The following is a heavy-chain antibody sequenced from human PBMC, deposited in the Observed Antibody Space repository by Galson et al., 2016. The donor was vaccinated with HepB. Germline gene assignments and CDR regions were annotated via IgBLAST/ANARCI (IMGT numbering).Heavy chain of an antibody. J-gene: IGHJ4*02. CDR2: ISGSGITT. CDR3: ARLFGGYIDY. Sequence: QAPGKGLEWVSDISGSGITTYYADSVKGRFTISRDNSKKTVYLQMSSLRAEDTAVYYCARLFGGYIDYWGQGTLVTVSS. D-gene: IGHD2-15*01. V-gene: IGHV3-23*01.